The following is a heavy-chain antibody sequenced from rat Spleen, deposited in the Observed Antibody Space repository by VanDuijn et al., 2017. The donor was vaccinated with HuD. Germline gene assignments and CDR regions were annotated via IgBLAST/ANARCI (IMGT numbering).Heavy chain of an antibody. CDR2: IWANGKT. CDR3: ARDHGSNLGVDH. CDR1: GFSLTSFG. D-gene: IGHD1-9*01. V-gene: IGHV2S61*01. J-gene: IGHJ2*01. Sequence: QVQLKESGPGLVQPSQTLSLTCTVSGFSLTSFGVSWVRQPPGKGLEWMGVIWANGKTNSNSALKSRLSINRDTSQNQVFLKMNDLQTEDTAMYFCARDHGSNLGVDHWGQGVMVTVSS.